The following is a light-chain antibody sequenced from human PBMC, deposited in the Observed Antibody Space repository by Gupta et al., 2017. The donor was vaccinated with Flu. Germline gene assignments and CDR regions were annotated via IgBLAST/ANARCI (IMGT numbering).Light chain of an antibody. CDR1: QRVSTY. Sequence: PSSLSASVGDRVTITCRASQRVSTYLNWYQQKPGKAPKLLIYAESRVQSGVPSRFSGSGSGTDFTLTISRRQPEDFATYYCQQSDITPLTFGGGTKVEIK. J-gene: IGKJ4*01. CDR2: AES. CDR3: QQSDITPLT. V-gene: IGKV1-39*01.